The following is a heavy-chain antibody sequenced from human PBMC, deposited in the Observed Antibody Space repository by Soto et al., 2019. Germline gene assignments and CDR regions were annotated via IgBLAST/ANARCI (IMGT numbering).Heavy chain of an antibody. Sequence: GESLNLSCTGSGYSFTRYLIGWVRQMPGKGLEWMGIIYPGDSDTRYSPSFQGQVTILADKSISTAYLQWSSLKASDTAMYYCARASSGWYVPYYYGMDVWGPGTTVTVSS. CDR1: GYSFTRYL. D-gene: IGHD6-19*01. J-gene: IGHJ6*02. CDR3: ARASSGWYVPYYYGMDV. CDR2: IYPGDSDT. V-gene: IGHV5-51*01.